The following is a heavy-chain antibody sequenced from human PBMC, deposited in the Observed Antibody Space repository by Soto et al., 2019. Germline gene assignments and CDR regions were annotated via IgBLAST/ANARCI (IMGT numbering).Heavy chain of an antibody. Sequence: SVKVSCKTSGFTFRSSAVQWVRQARGQRLEWIGWLVVGTGNTNYAQKFQQRVTISSDRSTNTVSMELSSLTSEDTAVYYCATGAYCSGGSCSDYYYYYYGMDVWGQGTTVPVSS. CDR2: LVVGTGNT. CDR1: GFTFRSSA. D-gene: IGHD2-15*01. J-gene: IGHJ6*02. CDR3: ATGAYCSGGSCSDYYYYYYGMDV. V-gene: IGHV1-58*01.